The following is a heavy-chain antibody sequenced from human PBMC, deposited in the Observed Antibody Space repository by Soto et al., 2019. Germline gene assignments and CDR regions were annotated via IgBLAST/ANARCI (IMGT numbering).Heavy chain of an antibody. Sequence: ASVKVSCKASGYTFTRYAMHWVRQAPGQRLEWMGWINAGNGNTKYSQKFQGRVTITRDTSAGTAYMELSSLRPEDTAVYYCASSNIVAAPYGMDVWGQGTTVTVSS. CDR1: GYTFTRYA. J-gene: IGHJ6*02. D-gene: IGHD6-13*01. CDR3: ASSNIVAAPYGMDV. CDR2: INAGNGNT. V-gene: IGHV1-3*01.